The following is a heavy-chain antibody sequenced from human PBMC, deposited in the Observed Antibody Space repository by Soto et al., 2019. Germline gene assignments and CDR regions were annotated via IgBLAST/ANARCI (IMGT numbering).Heavy chain of an antibody. CDR2: ISDTSSTI. CDR3: ARAKHAYGDFDGIDY. V-gene: IGHV3-48*01. D-gene: IGHD4-17*01. CDR1: GFTFSTYS. J-gene: IGHJ4*02. Sequence: EVQLVESGGGLVQPGGSLRLSCAASGFTFSTYSMNWVRQAPGKGLEWVSYISDTSSTIYYADSVKGRFTISRDNAKNSLYLQMESLRGEDTAVYYCARAKHAYGDFDGIDYWGQGTLVTVSS.